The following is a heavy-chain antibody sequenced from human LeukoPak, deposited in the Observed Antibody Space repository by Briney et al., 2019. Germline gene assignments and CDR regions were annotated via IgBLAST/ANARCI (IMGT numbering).Heavy chain of an antibody. CDR3: ARESQGLPFDY. V-gene: IGHV4-39*07. Sequence: SETLSLTCTVSGGSISSGSYYWSWIRQPAGKGLEWIGSIYYSGSTYYNPSLKSRVTISVDTSKNQFSLKLSSVTAADTAVYYCARESQGLPFDYWGQGTLVTVSS. J-gene: IGHJ4*02. CDR1: GGSISSGSYY. CDR2: IYYSGST.